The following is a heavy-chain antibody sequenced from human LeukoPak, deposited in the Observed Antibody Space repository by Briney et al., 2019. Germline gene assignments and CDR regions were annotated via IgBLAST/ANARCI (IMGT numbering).Heavy chain of an antibody. D-gene: IGHD6-19*01. CDR1: GFDFSSNW. V-gene: IGHV3-23*01. J-gene: IGHJ4*02. CDR2: ISGSGGST. CDR3: AKVAQWLVRDYFDY. Sequence: GGSLRLSCAASGFDFSSNWMHWVRQAPGKGLEWVSAISGSGGSTYYADSVRGRFTISRDNSKNTLYLQMNSLRAEDTAVYYCAKVAQWLVRDYFDYWGQGTLVTVSS.